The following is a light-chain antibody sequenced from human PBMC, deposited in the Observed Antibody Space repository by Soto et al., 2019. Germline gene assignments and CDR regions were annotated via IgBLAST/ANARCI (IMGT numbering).Light chain of an antibody. CDR2: AVS. CDR1: QDINNY. V-gene: IGKV1-9*01. Sequence: DIQLTQSPSFLSASVGDRVTITCRASQDINNYLGWYQQKPGKAPNLLIYAVSNLQSGVPSRFSGSGSGTEFTLTISSLQSEDFATYYCLQHSSYPWTFGQGTKVDI. J-gene: IGKJ1*01. CDR3: LQHSSYPWT.